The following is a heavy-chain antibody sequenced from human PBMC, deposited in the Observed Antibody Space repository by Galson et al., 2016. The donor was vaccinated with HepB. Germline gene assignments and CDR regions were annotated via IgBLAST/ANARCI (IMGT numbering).Heavy chain of an antibody. Sequence: SLRLSCAASGFTFSSYNLNWVRQAPGKGLEWVSSISRGSAYIYYADSVKSRFTISRDNAKNSLYLQMHRLRAEDAAVHYCARPRDNYGHAFDIWGPGTLVTVSS. J-gene: IGHJ3*02. D-gene: IGHD3-10*01. V-gene: IGHV3-21*01. CDR2: ISRGSAYI. CDR3: ARPRDNYGHAFDI. CDR1: GFTFSSYN.